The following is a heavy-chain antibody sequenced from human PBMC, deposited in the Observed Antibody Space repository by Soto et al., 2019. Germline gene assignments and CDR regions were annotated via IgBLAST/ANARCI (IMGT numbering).Heavy chain of an antibody. V-gene: IGHV1-46*01. CDR3: AREGSSSSGGAGHYYYYYVMDV. D-gene: IGHD6-13*01. CDR1: GYTFTSYY. J-gene: IGHJ6*02. Sequence: ASVKVSCKASGYTFTSYYMHWVRQAPGQGLEWMGIINPSGGSTSYAQKFQGRVTMTRDTSTSTVYMELSSLRSEDTAVYYCAREGSSSSGGAGHYYYYYVMDVWGQGTTVTGSS. CDR2: INPSGGST.